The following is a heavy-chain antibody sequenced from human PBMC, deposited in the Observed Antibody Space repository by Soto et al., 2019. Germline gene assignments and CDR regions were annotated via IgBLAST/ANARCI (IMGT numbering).Heavy chain of an antibody. Sequence: SETLSLTCTVSGGSISSGGYYWSWIRQHPGKGLEWIGYIYYSGSTYYNPSLKSRVTISVDTSKNQFSLKLSSVTAADTAVYFCARPSYFRPSGSYYFVSWGQGTLVTLSS. J-gene: IGHJ4*02. CDR1: GGSISSGGYY. V-gene: IGHV4-31*03. CDR3: ARPSYFRPSGSYYFVS. D-gene: IGHD3-10*01. CDR2: IYYSGST.